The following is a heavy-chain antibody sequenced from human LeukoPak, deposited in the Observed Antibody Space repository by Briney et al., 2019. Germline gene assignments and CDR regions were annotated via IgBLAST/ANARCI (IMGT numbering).Heavy chain of an antibody. CDR3: ARGDYDILTGYYKYYFDY. D-gene: IGHD3-9*01. CDR1: GFTFSSYS. J-gene: IGHJ4*02. V-gene: IGHV3-21*01. CDR2: ISSSSSYI. Sequence: GGSLRLSCAASGFTFSSYSMNWVRQAPGKGLEWVSSISSSSSYIYYADSVKGRFTISRDNAKNSLYLQMNSLKAEDTAVYYCARGDYDILTGYYKYYFDYWGQGTLVTVSS.